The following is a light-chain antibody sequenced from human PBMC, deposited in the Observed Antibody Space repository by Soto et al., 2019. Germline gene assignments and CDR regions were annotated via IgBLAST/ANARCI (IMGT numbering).Light chain of an antibody. V-gene: IGKV3-15*01. J-gene: IGKJ2*01. Sequence: EVVMTQSPATLSASPGERVILSCRASQNIGSNLAWYQQRPGQAPRLLMYGASTRATETPARFSGSGSATDFTLTISSLQSEDFAVYYCQQYNNWPPYTXXXGXKLEXK. CDR2: GAS. CDR3: QQYNNWPPYT. CDR1: QNIGSN.